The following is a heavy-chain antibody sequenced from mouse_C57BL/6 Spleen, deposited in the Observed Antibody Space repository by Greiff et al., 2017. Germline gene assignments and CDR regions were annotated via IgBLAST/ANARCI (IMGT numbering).Heavy chain of an antibody. Sequence: EVQLQQSGPELVKPGASVKISCKASGYTFTDYYMNWVKQSHGKSLEWIGDINPNNGGTSYNQKFKGKATLTVDKSSSTAYMELRSLTSEDSAVYYCARHYYGNYEDYWGQGTTLTVSS. CDR2: INPNNGGT. V-gene: IGHV1-26*01. D-gene: IGHD2-1*01. CDR1: GYTFTDYY. CDR3: ARHYYGNYEDY. J-gene: IGHJ2*01.